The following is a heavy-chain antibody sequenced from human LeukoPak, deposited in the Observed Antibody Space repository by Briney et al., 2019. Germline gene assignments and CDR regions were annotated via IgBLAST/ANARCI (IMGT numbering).Heavy chain of an antibody. V-gene: IGHV4-34*01. CDR2: INHSGST. J-gene: IGHJ4*02. Sequence: SETLSLTCAVYGGSFSGYYWSWIRQPPGKGLEWIGEINHSGSTNYNPSLKSRVTISVDTSKNQFSLKLSSVTAADTAVYYCASCIAAAGTFDYWGQGTLVTVSS. D-gene: IGHD6-13*01. CDR1: GGSFSGYY. CDR3: ASCIAAAGTFDY.